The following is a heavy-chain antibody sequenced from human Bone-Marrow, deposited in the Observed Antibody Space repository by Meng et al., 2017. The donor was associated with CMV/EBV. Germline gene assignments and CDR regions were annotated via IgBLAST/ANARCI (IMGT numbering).Heavy chain of an antibody. CDR1: GFTFSSYS. J-gene: IGHJ4*02. CDR2: ISSSSSYI. Sequence: GESLKISCAASGFTFSSYSMNWVRQAPGKGLEWVSSISSSSSYIYYADSVKGRFTISRDNAKNSLYLQMNSLRAEDTAVYYRASEVGRYCSSTSCYTGDYWGQGTLVTVSS. D-gene: IGHD2-2*02. V-gene: IGHV3-21*01. CDR3: ASEVGRYCSSTSCYTGDY.